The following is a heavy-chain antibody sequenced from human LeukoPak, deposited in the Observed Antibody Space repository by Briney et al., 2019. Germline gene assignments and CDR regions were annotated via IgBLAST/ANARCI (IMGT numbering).Heavy chain of an antibody. D-gene: IGHD5-24*01. Sequence: PSETLSLTCTVSGGSISSYYWSWIRQPPGKGLEWIGYIYYSGSTNYNPSLKSRVTISVDTSKNQFSLKLSSVTAAVTAVYYCARAVIKMATPFDYWGQGTLVTVSS. J-gene: IGHJ4*02. CDR2: IYYSGST. CDR1: GGSISSYY. V-gene: IGHV4-59*01. CDR3: ARAVIKMATPFDY.